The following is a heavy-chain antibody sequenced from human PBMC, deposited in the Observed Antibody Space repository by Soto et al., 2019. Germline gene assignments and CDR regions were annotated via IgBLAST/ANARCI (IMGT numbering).Heavy chain of an antibody. V-gene: IGHV3-23*01. CDR2: ISGSGGTT. CDR3: AKDGGYGSGSSFS. CDR1: GFTFSSYA. Sequence: PGGSLRLSCAASGFTFSSYAMSWVRQAPGKGLEWVSAISGSGGTTYYADSVKGRFTISRDNAKDSLYLQLNGLRDEDTAVYYCAKDGGYGSGSSFSWRQGTLVTVSS. J-gene: IGHJ5*02. D-gene: IGHD3-10*01.